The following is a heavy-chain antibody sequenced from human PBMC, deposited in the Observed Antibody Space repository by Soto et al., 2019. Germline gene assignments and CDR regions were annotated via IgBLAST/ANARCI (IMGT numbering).Heavy chain of an antibody. V-gene: IGHV5-51*01. D-gene: IGHD2-15*01. J-gene: IGHJ5*01. CDR1: GNSFNNW. CDR2: IYPGDSDT. Sequence: GESLKISCKGLGNSFNNWIGWVRQMPGKGLEWVGIIYPGDSDTRYSPSFQGQVTMSVDKSISTAYLQWYSLKASDTAIYYCARLVVAATDRRWLDSWGQGTLVTSPQ. CDR3: ARLVVAATDRRWLDS.